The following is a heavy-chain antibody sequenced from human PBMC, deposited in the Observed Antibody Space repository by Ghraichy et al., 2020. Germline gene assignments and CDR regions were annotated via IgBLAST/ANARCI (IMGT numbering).Heavy chain of an antibody. J-gene: IGHJ4*02. CDR2: ISAYNGNT. D-gene: IGHD3-22*01. V-gene: IGHV1-18*01. CDR3: ARVVLDSSGYYYLRYFDY. Sequence: ASVKVSCKASGYTFTSYGISWVRQAPGQGLEWMGWISAYNGNTNYAQKLQGRVTMTTDTSTSTAYMELRSLRSDDTAVYYYARVVLDSSGYYYLRYFDYWGQGTLVTVSS. CDR1: GYTFTSYG.